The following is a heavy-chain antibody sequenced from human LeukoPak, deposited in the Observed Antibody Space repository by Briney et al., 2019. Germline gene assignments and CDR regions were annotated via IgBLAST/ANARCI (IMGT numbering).Heavy chain of an antibody. CDR3: ARATWFGELFWFDL. D-gene: IGHD3-10*01. J-gene: IGHJ5*02. CDR1: GFTVSSNY. Sequence: GGSLRLSCAASGFTVSSNYMSWVPQAPGRGVEWVSVIYSGGSTYYADSVKGRFTISRDNSKNTLYLQMNSLRAEDTAVYYCARATWFGELFWFDLWGQGTLVTVSS. V-gene: IGHV3-53*01. CDR2: IYSGGST.